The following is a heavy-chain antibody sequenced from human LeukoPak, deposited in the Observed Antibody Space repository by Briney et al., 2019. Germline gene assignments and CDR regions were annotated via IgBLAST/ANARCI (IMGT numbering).Heavy chain of an antibody. Sequence: SETLSLTCTVSGDSISSYYWSWIRQPPGKGLEWIGYLYDSGSTNYNPSLKSRVSMSLDTSKNQFSLKLISVTSADTAVYYCARDRGGYYFDYWGQGTLVTVSS. J-gene: IGHJ4*02. CDR3: ARDRGGYYFDY. D-gene: IGHD3-10*01. CDR1: GDSISSYY. CDR2: LYDSGST. V-gene: IGHV4-59*01.